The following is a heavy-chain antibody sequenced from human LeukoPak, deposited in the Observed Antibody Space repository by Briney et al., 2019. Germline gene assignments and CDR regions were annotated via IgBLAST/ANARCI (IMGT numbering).Heavy chain of an antibody. CDR2: IRWNSGSI. D-gene: IGHD3-3*01. CDR3: AKDMVRFLEWSPFYYYYGMDV. V-gene: IGHV3-9*01. Sequence: GGSLRLSCAGSGFTFKDYGMHWGRHAPGKGLGGGSGIRWNSGSIIYADSVKGRVTISRDNAKNSLYLQMNSLRAEDTALYYCAKDMVRFLEWSPFYYYYGMDVWGQGTTVTVSS. J-gene: IGHJ6*02. CDR1: GFTFKDYG.